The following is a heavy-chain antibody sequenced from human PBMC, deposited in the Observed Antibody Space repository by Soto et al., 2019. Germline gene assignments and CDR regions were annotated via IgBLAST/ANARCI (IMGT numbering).Heavy chain of an antibody. D-gene: IGHD5-18*01. CDR3: ACIFSGGYGYGFYYYGMDV. J-gene: IGHJ6*02. CDR1: GGSISSYY. Sequence: SETLSLTCTVSGGSISSYYWSWIRQPPGKGLEWIGYIYHSGSTYYNPSLKSRVTISVDRSKNQFSLKLSSVTAADTAVYYCACIFSGGYGYGFYYYGMDVWGQGTTVTVSS. V-gene: IGHV4-59*04. CDR2: IYHSGST.